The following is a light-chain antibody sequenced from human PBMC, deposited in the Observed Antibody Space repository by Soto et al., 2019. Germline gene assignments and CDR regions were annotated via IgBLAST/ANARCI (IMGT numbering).Light chain of an antibody. V-gene: IGKV1-39*01. CDR3: QQSYSILT. Sequence: DIQMTQSPSSLYASVGDRVTITCRASQSISDYLNWYQQKPGKAPELLIYAASTLQSGDPSRFSGSGSGTEFTLTISILQPDHFATYYCQQSYSILTFGQGNKVEIK. CDR1: QSISDY. CDR2: AAS. J-gene: IGKJ1*01.